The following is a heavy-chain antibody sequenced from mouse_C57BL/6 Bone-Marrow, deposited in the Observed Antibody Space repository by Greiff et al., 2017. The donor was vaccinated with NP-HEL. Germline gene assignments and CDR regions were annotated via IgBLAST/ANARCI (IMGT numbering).Heavy chain of an antibody. D-gene: IGHD2-5*01. Sequence: EVKLVESGGGLVKPGGSLKLSCAASGFTFSSYAMSWVRQTPEKRLEWVATISDGGGYTYYPDNVKGRFTISRDNAKNNLYLQMSHLKSEDTAMYYCARDEVYSNYPYYFDYWGQGTTLTVSS. CDR1: GFTFSSYA. CDR3: ARDEVYSNYPYYFDY. CDR2: ISDGGGYT. V-gene: IGHV5-4*01. J-gene: IGHJ2*01.